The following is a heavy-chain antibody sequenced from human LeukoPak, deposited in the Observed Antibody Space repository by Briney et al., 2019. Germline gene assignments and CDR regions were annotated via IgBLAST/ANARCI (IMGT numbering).Heavy chain of an antibody. D-gene: IGHD6-19*01. CDR3: ARWGSSGWYPMDV. J-gene: IGHJ6*02. CDR2: INSDGSSP. CDR1: GFTFSTYW. Sequence: GGSLRLSCAASGFTFSTYWMHWVRQAPGKGQVWVSCINSDGSSPSYADSVKGRFTISRDNAKNTVYLQMNSLRAEDTAVYYCARWGSSGWYPMDVWGQGTTVTVSS. V-gene: IGHV3-74*01.